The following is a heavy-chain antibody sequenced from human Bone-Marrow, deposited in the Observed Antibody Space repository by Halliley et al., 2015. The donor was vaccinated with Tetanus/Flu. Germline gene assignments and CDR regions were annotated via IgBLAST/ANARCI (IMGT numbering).Heavy chain of an antibody. J-gene: IGHJ4*02. Sequence: ILSGDYSASYADAVKGRFTITRDNTKNTVFLQLNSLRVEDTGVYYCARDEAIYTGSRYPLDNWGQGTLVTVSS. V-gene: IGHV3-74*03. CDR2: ILSGDYSA. CDR3: ARDEAIYTGSRYPLDN. D-gene: IGHD1-26*01.